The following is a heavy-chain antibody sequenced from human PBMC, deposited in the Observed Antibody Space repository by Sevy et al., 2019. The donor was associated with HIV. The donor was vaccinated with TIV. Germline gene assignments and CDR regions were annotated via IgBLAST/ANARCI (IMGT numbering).Heavy chain of an antibody. J-gene: IGHJ4*02. CDR1: GGSISSYY. CDR3: ARGGNDFWSGYYRFDY. V-gene: IGHV4-59*05. CDR2: IYYSGST. Sequence: SETLSLTCTVSGGSISSYYWSWIRQPAGKGLEWIGSIYYSGSTYYNPSLKSRVTISVDTSKNQFSLKLSSVTAADTAVYYCARGGNDFWSGYYRFDYWGQGTLVTVSS. D-gene: IGHD3-3*01.